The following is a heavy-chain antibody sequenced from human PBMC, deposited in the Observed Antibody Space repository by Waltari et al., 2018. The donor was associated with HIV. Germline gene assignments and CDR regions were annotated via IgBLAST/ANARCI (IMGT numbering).Heavy chain of an antibody. D-gene: IGHD3-10*01. Sequence: HMQLVQSGPEVKKPGTSVTVSCKAPGFNLSNTVVQWVRQTRGHRLEWIGWIVVGTGKINYAQKFQKRVTITRDMSTGTAYMVLNSLIIDDTAVYYCAAGTHYYDRWGQGTPVTVSS. J-gene: IGHJ5*02. CDR2: IVVGTGKI. CDR1: GFNLSNTV. CDR3: AAGTHYYDR. V-gene: IGHV1-58*01.